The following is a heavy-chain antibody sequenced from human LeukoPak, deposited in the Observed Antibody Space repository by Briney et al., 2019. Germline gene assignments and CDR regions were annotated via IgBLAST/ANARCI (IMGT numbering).Heavy chain of an antibody. CDR2: IYYSGST. CDR3: ARGRGSSGYYYPYFDY. CDR1: GGSISSYY. D-gene: IGHD3-22*01. V-gene: IGHV4-59*01. Sequence: PSETLSLTCTVSGGSISSYYWSWIRQPPVKGLEWIGYIYYSGSTNYNPSLKSRVTISVDTSKNQFSLKLSSVTAADTAVYYCARGRGSSGYYYPYFDYWGQGTLVTVSS. J-gene: IGHJ4*02.